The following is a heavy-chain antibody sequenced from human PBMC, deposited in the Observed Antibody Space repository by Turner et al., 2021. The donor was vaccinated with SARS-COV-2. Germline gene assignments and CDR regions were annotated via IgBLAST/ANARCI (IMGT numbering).Heavy chain of an antibody. CDR1: GFTFSRYW. V-gene: IGHV3-74*01. D-gene: IGHD3-10*01. CDR2: INSDGSRI. Sequence: EVQRVESGGGLVQPGGSLRLSCAASGFTFSRYWMDWVRQAPGKVLVWVSRINSDGSRINYAESVKGRFTISRDNAKNTLYVQMNSLRADDTAVYYCAREYGSGSYYNWGRGTLVTVSS. J-gene: IGHJ4*02. CDR3: AREYGSGSYYN.